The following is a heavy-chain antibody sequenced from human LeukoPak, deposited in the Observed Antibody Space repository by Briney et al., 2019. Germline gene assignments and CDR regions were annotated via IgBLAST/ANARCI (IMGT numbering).Heavy chain of an antibody. D-gene: IGHD3-3*01. CDR1: GDSISSNSYF. CDR3: ARSSGLRFLDY. J-gene: IGHJ4*02. CDR2: IYYSGST. V-gene: IGHV4-39*01. Sequence: SECLSLTCTVSGDSISSNSYFWGWIRQPPGKGLEWIGNIYYSGSTYYNPSLKSRVTISVDTTKNQFSLKLSSVTAADTAVYYCARSSGLRFLDYWGQGTLVTVSS.